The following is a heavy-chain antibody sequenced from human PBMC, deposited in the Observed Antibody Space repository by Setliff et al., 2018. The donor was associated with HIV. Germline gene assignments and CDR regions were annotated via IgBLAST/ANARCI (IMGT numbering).Heavy chain of an antibody. CDR2: IYHYGST. CDR3: ARGGDADRRGLFDY. J-gene: IGHJ4*02. CDR1: GGSISGFNW. D-gene: IGHD7-27*01. Sequence: TLSLTCAVSGGSISGFNWWSWVRQTPGRGLEWIGEIYHYGSTNYNPSLMSRVTISLDKSKNHFSLKLTSVTAADTAVYYCARGGDADRRGLFDYWGQGTLVTVSS. V-gene: IGHV4-4*02.